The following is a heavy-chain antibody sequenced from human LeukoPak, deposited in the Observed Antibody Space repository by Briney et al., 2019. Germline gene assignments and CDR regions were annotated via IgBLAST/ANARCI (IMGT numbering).Heavy chain of an antibody. V-gene: IGHV1-69*13. D-gene: IGHD3-22*01. Sequence: GASVKVSCKVSGYTLTELSMHWVRQAPGQGLEWMGGIIPIFGTANYAQKFQGRVTITADESTSTAYMELSSLRSEDTAVYYCARDRGPRADYYDSSGYYWPFDYWGQGTLVTVSS. CDR3: ARDRGPRADYYDSSGYYWPFDY. CDR1: GYTLTELS. CDR2: IIPIFGTA. J-gene: IGHJ4*02.